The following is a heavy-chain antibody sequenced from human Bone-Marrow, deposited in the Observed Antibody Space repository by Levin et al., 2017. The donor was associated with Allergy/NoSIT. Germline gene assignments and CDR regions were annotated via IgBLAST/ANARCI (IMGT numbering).Heavy chain of an antibody. Sequence: GESLKISCAASGFTFSSYAMHWVRQAPGKGLEWVAVISYDGSNKYYADSVKGRFTISRDNSKNTLYLQMNSLRAEDTAVYYCASRRVDTAFGALNYWGQGTLVTVSS. D-gene: IGHD5-18*01. CDR3: ASRRVDTAFGALNY. CDR2: ISYDGSNK. CDR1: GFTFSSYA. J-gene: IGHJ4*02. V-gene: IGHV3-30*04.